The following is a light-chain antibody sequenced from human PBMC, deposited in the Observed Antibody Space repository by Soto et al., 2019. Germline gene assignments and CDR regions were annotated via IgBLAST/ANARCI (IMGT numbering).Light chain of an antibody. CDR2: GAS. Sequence: DIVFTQSPGTLSLSPGERATLSCRASQSVGSRYLAWYQQKPGQAPRLLIYGASSRATGIPDRFSGSGSGTDFTLTITRLEPEDFAVYYCQQFGGSPTWTFGQGTKVDIK. J-gene: IGKJ1*01. V-gene: IGKV3-20*01. CDR1: QSVGSRY. CDR3: QQFGGSPTWT.